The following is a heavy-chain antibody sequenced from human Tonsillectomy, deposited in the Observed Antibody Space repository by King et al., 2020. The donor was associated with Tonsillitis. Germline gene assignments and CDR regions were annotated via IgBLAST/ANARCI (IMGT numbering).Heavy chain of an antibody. CDR1: GYIFSRHW. V-gene: IGHV5-51*01. CDR3: ARLTGTTGYYYYGMDV. J-gene: IGHJ6*02. D-gene: IGHD1-1*01. Sequence: QLVQSGAEMKKPGESLKISCQTSGYIFSRHWIGWVRQVPGKGLEWMGILYPGNSDTRYSPSFEGQVTISADNSITTAYLQWSSLKASDTAIYYCARLTGTTGYYYYGMDVWGQGTTVTVSS. CDR2: LYPGNSDT.